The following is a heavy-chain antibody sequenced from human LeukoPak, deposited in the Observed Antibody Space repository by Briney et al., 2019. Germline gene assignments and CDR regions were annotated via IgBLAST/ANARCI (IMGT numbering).Heavy chain of an antibody. J-gene: IGHJ6*03. Sequence: QTGGSLRPSCAAPGFTFSSYGMHWVRQAPGKGLEWVAFIRYDGSNKYYADSVKGRFTISRDNSKNTLYLQMNSLRAEDTAVYYCAKVGDDTMVRGVIPADYYYYYYMDVWGKGTTVTISS. CDR3: AKVGDDTMVRGVIPADYYYYYYMDV. V-gene: IGHV3-30*02. CDR2: IRYDGSNK. D-gene: IGHD3-10*01. CDR1: GFTFSSYG.